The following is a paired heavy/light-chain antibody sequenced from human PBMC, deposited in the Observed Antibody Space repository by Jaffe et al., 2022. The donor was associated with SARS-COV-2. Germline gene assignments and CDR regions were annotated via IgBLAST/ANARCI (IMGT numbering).Heavy chain of an antibody. D-gene: IGHD2-2*01. CDR1: GFTFNSYS. V-gene: IGHV3-48*01. J-gene: IGHJ6*03. Sequence: EVQLVESGGGLVQPGGSLRLSCAPSGFTFNSYSINWVRQAPGKGLEWISYISSGATIYYADSVRGRFTISRDNAKNSLYLQMDSLRAEDSAVYYCARGAGEDCRSISCYFYFYYMDVWGKGTTVTVSS. CDR2: ISSGATI. CDR3: ARGAGEDCRSISCYFYFYYMDV.
Light chain of an antibody. Sequence: QSVLTQPPSVSAAPGQKVTISCSGSSSNIGNNYVSWYQQLPGTAPKLLIYENNKRPSGIPDRFSGSKSGTSASLGITGLQTGDEADYSCGTWDSSLSAYVFGAGTKVTVL. CDR1: SSNIGNNY. CDR2: ENN. CDR3: GTWDSSLSAYV. V-gene: IGLV1-51*02. J-gene: IGLJ1*01.